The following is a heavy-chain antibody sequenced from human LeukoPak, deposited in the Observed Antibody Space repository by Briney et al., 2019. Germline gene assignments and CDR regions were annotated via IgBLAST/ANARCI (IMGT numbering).Heavy chain of an antibody. Sequence: SVEVSCKASGGTFSSYAISWVRQAPGQGLEWMGRIVPIFGTANYAQKFQGRVTITTDESTSTAYMELSSLRSEDTAVYYCARDHYYYDSSGYDYWGQGTLVTVSS. CDR2: IVPIFGTA. CDR3: ARDHYYYDSSGYDY. V-gene: IGHV1-69*05. D-gene: IGHD3-22*01. J-gene: IGHJ4*02. CDR1: GGTFSSYA.